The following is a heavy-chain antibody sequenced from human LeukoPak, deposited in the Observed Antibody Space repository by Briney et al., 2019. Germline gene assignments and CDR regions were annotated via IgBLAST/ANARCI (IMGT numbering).Heavy chain of an antibody. Sequence: SETLSLTCAVYGGSFSGYYWSWIRQPPGKGLEWIGEINHSGSTNYNPSLKSRVTISVDTSKNQFSLKLSSVTAADTAVYYCARWGLWSGFDWGQGTLVTVSS. CDR2: INHSGST. CDR1: GGSFSGYY. V-gene: IGHV4-34*01. J-gene: IGHJ4*02. CDR3: ARWGLWSGFD. D-gene: IGHD3-3*01.